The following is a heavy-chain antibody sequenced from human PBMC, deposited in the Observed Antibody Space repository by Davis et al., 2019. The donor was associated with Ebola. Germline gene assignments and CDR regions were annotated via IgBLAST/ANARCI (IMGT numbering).Heavy chain of an antibody. CDR2: IIPIFGTA. Sequence: SVKVSCKASGYTFTSYDINWVRQATGQGLEWMGGIIPIFGTANYAQKFQGRVTITADESTSTAYMELSSLRSEDTAVYYCASEQQEYYYYYMDVWGKGTTVTVSS. CDR3: ASEQQEYYYYYMDV. CDR1: GYTFTSYD. V-gene: IGHV1-69*13. J-gene: IGHJ6*03.